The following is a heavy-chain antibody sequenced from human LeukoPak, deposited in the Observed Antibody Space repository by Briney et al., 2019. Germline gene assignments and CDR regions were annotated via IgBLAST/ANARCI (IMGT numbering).Heavy chain of an antibody. D-gene: IGHD6-13*01. V-gene: IGHV3-23*01. Sequence: GGSLRLSCAASGFTVSTNFMSWVRQAPGKGLEWVSAIGHSGDDTYYADSVKGRFTIFRDNSKNTLYLQMNSLRAEDTAVYYCAKTSSTWPSGPFDFWGQGTLVTVSS. CDR2: IGHSGDDT. CDR3: AKTSSTWPSGPFDF. CDR1: GFTVSTNF. J-gene: IGHJ4*02.